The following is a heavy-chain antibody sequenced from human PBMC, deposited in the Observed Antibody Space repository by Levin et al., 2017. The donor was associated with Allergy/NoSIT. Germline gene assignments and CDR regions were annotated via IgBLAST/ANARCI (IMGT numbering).Heavy chain of an antibody. CDR2: ISYDGSNK. D-gene: IGHD1-26*01. V-gene: IGHV3-30*18. J-gene: IGHJ4*02. Sequence: TGGSLRLSCAASGFTFSSYGMHWVRQAPGKGLEWVAVISYDGSNKYYADSVKGRFTISRDNSKNTLYLQMNSLRAEDTAVYYCAKDLEVGADLDYWGQGTLVTVSS. CDR1: GFTFSSYG. CDR3: AKDLEVGADLDY.